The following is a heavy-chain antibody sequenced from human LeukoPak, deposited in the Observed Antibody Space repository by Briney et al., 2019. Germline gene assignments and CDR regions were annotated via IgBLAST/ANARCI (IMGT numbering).Heavy chain of an antibody. D-gene: IGHD2-2*02. J-gene: IGHJ4*02. CDR2: INHSGST. V-gene: IGHV4-34*01. CDR3: ARDKGGAQADNIVVVPAAIPGAFDY. CDR1: GGSFSGYY. Sequence: SETLSLTCAVYGGSFSGYYWSWIRQPPGKGLEWIGEINHSGSTNYNPSLKSRVTISVDTSKNQFSPKLSPVTAADAAVYYCARDKGGAQADNIVVVPAAIPGAFDYWGQGTLVTVSS.